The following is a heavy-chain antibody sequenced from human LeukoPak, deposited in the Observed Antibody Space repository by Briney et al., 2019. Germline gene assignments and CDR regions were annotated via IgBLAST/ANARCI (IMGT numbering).Heavy chain of an antibody. Sequence: ASVKVSCKASGYTFTSYGISWVRQAPGQGLEWMGWISAYNGNTNYAQKLQGRVTMTTDTSTSTAYMEMRSLRSDDTAVYYCARDRYYYDSSGPPFDIWGQGTMVTVSS. V-gene: IGHV1-18*01. CDR3: ARDRYYYDSSGPPFDI. D-gene: IGHD3-22*01. CDR1: GYTFTSYG. CDR2: ISAYNGNT. J-gene: IGHJ3*02.